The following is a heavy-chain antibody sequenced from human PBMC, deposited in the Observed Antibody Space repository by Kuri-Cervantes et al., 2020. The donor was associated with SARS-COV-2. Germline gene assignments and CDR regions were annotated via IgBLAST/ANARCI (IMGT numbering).Heavy chain of an antibody. CDR3: ARDSIPTLGYCSSTSCYVPYNWFDP. D-gene: IGHD2-2*01. CDR2: INHSGST. CDR1: GGSFSGYY. V-gene: IGHV4-34*01. Sequence: SETLSLTCAVYGGSFSGYYWSWIRQPPGKGLEWIGEINHSGSTNYNPSLKSRVTISVDTSKNQFSLKLSSVTAADTAVYYCARDSIPTLGYCSSTSCYVPYNWFDPWGQGTLVTVSS. J-gene: IGHJ5*02.